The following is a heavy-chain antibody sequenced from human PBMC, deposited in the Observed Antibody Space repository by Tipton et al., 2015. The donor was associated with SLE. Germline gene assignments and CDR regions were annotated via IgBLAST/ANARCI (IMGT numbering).Heavy chain of an antibody. CDR2: IYQSGTT. D-gene: IGHD4-11*01. J-gene: IGHJ5*02. V-gene: IGHV4-4*02. CDR1: GGSISSGSW. CDR3: ARRSDDYSNWFDP. Sequence: TLSLTCAVSGGSISSGSWWSWVRQPPGKGLEWIGEIYQSGTTNYNPSLRSRVTISVDKSKNQFSLKLSSVTAADTAVYYCARRSDDYSNWFDPWGQGTQVSVSS.